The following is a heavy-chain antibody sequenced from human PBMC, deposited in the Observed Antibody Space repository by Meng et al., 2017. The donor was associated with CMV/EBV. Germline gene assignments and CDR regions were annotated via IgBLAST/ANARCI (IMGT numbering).Heavy chain of an antibody. D-gene: IGHD1-1*01. V-gene: IGHV3-30*02. J-gene: IGHJ4*02. CDR3: ATYWSADY. CDR2: IRYDGSNK. CDR1: GFTFSSYG. Sequence: WGSLRLSCAASGFTFSSYGMHWVRQAPGKGLEWVAFIRYDGSNKYYADSVKGRFTISRDNSKNTLFLQMNSLRAEDTAMYYCATYWSADYWGQGTLVTVSS.